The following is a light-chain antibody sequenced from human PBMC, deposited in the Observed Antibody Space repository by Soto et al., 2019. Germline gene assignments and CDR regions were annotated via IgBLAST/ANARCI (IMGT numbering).Light chain of an antibody. J-gene: IGKJ5*01. CDR1: QSVSRR. CDR3: QQYGGSPIT. Sequence: EVVLTQSPGTLSLSPGGRATLSCRASQSVSRRLAWYQQRPGQSPRLLISGASMRASGVPVRFIGSGSGTDFTLTITRLEPEDFAVYYCQQYGGSPITFGLVTRLESK. V-gene: IGKV3-20*01. CDR2: GAS.